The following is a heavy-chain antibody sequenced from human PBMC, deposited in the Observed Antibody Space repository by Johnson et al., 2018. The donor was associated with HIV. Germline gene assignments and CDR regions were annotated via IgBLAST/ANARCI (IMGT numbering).Heavy chain of an antibody. Sequence: VQLVESGGGLVQPGGSLRLYCAASGFSVSNNYMSWVRQAPGKGLEWVSVIYSGGRTYYADSVKGRFTISRDNSRNTVYLQMSGLRSEDTAIYYCAREGSGSYQIWGQGTMVTVSS. CDR2: IYSGGRT. CDR3: AREGSGSYQI. CDR1: GFSVSNNY. J-gene: IGHJ3*02. D-gene: IGHD1-26*01. V-gene: IGHV3-66*02.